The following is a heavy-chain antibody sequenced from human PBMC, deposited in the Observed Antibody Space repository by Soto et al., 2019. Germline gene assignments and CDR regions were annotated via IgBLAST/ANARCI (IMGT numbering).Heavy chain of an antibody. V-gene: IGHV4-59*01. CDR3: ARALFSSSFRWFDP. D-gene: IGHD6-13*01. CDR1: GGSISSYY. CDR2: IYYSGST. J-gene: IGHJ5*02. Sequence: SETLSLTCTVSGGSISSYYWSWIRQPPGKGLEWIGYIYYSGSTNYNPSLKSRVTISVDTSKNQFSLKLSSVTAADTAVYYCARALFSSSFRWFDPWGQGTLVTVSS.